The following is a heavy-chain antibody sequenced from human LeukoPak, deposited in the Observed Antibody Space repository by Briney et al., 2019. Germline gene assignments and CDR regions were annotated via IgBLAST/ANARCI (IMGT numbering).Heavy chain of an antibody. CDR1: GFTFSSYE. J-gene: IGHJ6*04. CDR3: AELGITMIGGV. CDR2: ISSSGSTI. D-gene: IGHD3-10*02. V-gene: IGHV3-48*03. Sequence: GGSLRLSCAASGFTFSSYEMNWVRQAPGKGLEWVSYISSSGSTIYYADSVKGRFTISRDNAKNSLYLQMNSLRAEDTAVYYWAELGITMIGGVWGKGTTVTVSS.